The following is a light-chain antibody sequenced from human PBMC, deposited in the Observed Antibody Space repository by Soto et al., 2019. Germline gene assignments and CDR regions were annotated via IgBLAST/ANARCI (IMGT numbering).Light chain of an antibody. CDR1: SSDVAAYNY. CDR3: ISNTTLSTQV. J-gene: IGLJ1*01. Sequence: QSALTQPASVSGSPGQSLTISCTGTSSDVAAYNYVSWYQQHPGKAPKLMMSDVSNRASGISNRFSASKSGNTASLTISGLQTEDEADYYCISNTTLSTQVFGTGTKVPVL. V-gene: IGLV2-14*03. CDR2: DVS.